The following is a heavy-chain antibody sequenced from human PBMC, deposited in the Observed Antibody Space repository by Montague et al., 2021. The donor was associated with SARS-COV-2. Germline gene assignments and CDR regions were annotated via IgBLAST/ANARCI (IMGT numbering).Heavy chain of an antibody. J-gene: IGHJ6*02. V-gene: IGHV4-4*09. CDR2: IYHSGTT. CDR1: GGSIRRSY. Sequence: SETLSLTCSVSGGSIRRSYWTWIRQAPEKGLEWIGYIYHSGTTKYNPALQSRVTISVDTAKNQFSLNLTSVTAADTAVYYWARVSSTALRGVIKTSGYYALDAWGHGTTVRVSS. CDR3: ARVSSTALRGVIKTSGYYALDA. D-gene: IGHD3-10*01.